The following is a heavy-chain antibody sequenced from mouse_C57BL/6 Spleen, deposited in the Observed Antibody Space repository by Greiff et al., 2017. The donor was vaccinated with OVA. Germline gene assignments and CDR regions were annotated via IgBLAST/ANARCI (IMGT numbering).Heavy chain of an antibody. CDR3: TSRTTVVAH. CDR2: IDPETGGT. J-gene: IGHJ2*01. CDR1: GYTFTDYE. Sequence: QVQLQQSGAELVRPGASVTLSCKASGYTFTDYEMHWVKQTPVHGLEWIGAIDPETGGTAYNQKVKGKAILTADKSTSTAYMKLRSLTSEDSAVYYCTSRTTVVAHWGQGTTLTVSS. V-gene: IGHV1-15*01. D-gene: IGHD1-1*01.